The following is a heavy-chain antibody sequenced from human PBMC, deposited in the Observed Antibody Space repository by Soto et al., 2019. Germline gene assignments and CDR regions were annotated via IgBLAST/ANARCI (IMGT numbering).Heavy chain of an antibody. D-gene: IGHD3-3*01. V-gene: IGHV1-18*01. J-gene: IGHJ4*02. Sequence: ASVKVSGKASGYTVTSYGISWVRQAPGQGLEWMGWISAYNGNTNYAQKLQGRVTMTTDTSTSTAYMELRSLRSDDTAVYYCARDRGFCSGYPRHIDYWGKGPLVTVSS. CDR1: GYTVTSYG. CDR2: ISAYNGNT. CDR3: ARDRGFCSGYPRHIDY.